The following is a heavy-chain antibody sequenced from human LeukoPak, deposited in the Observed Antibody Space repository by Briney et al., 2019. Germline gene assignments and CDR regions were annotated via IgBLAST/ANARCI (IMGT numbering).Heavy chain of an antibody. CDR1: GYTFTSYG. CDR3: ARDRDLGLSFDY. CDR2: ISAYNGNT. V-gene: IGHV1-18*01. D-gene: IGHD3-10*01. Sequence: ASVKVSCKASGYTFTSYGITWLRQAPGQGLEWMGWISAYNGNTNYAQKLQGRVTMTTDTSTSTAYMELRSLRSDDTAVYYCARDRDLGLSFDYWGQGTLVTVSS. J-gene: IGHJ4*02.